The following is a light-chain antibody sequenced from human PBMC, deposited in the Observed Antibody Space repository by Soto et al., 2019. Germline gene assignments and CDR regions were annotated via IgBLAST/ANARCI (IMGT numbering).Light chain of an antibody. CDR1: SSNIGNNY. CDR2: DNN. Sequence: QSVLTQPPSVSAAPGQKVTISCSGSSSNIGNNYVSWYQQLPGTAPKLLIHDNNKRPSGIPDRFSGSKSGTSATLGITGLQTGDEADYYCGTWDSSLSAHVVFGGGTKLTVL. J-gene: IGLJ2*01. V-gene: IGLV1-51*01. CDR3: GTWDSSLSAHVV.